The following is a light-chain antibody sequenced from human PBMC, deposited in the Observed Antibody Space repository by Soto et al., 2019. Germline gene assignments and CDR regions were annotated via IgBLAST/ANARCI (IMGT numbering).Light chain of an antibody. CDR3: MQASPWPYT. Sequence: DVVMTQSPLSLPVTLGQPASISCRSSQSLVYSDGNIYLNWFHQRPGQSPRRLIYKVSDRDSGVPDRFSGSGSGTDFTLKISRVEAEDVGVYYCMQASPWPYTFGQGTKLEIK. CDR1: QSLVYSDGNIY. J-gene: IGKJ2*01. V-gene: IGKV2-30*01. CDR2: KVS.